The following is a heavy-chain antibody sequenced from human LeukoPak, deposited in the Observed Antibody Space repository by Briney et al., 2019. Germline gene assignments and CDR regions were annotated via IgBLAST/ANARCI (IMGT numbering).Heavy chain of an antibody. V-gene: IGHV4-34*01. CDR2: INHSGST. Sequence: SETLSLTCAVYGGSFSGYYWSWIRQPPGKGLEWIGEINHSGSTNYNPSLKSRVTISVDTSKNQFSLKLSSVTAADTAVYYCARLHSSGWPPHYGMDVWGQGTTVTVSS. J-gene: IGHJ6*02. D-gene: IGHD6-19*01. CDR1: GGSFSGYY. CDR3: ARLHSSGWPPHYGMDV.